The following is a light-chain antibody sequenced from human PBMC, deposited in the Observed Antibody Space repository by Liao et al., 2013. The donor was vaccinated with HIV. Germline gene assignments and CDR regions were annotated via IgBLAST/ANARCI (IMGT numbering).Light chain of an antibody. V-gene: IGLV3-1*01. CDR1: DLGNKF. CDR2: QNY. J-gene: IGLJ2*01. Sequence: SYDLTQPPSLSASPGQPASISCSGDDLGNKFAYWYQQRPGQSPVLVIYQNYKRPSGIPERFSGSNSGNTATLTISGTQAVDEADYYCQAWDTGTLVFGGGTKLTVL. CDR3: QAWDTGTLV.